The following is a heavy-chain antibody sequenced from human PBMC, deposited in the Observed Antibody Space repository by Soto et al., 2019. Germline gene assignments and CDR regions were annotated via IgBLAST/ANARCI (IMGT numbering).Heavy chain of an antibody. J-gene: IGHJ6*02. Sequence: SETLSLTCAVSGGSISSGGYSWSWIRQPPGKGLEWIGYIYHSGSTYYNPSLKSRVTISVDRSKNQFSLKLSSVTAADTAVYYCAREGYSSGYYYYYGMDVWGQGTTVTVSS. CDR2: IYHSGST. D-gene: IGHD3-22*01. CDR3: AREGYSSGYYYYYGMDV. CDR1: GGSISSGGYS. V-gene: IGHV4-30-2*01.